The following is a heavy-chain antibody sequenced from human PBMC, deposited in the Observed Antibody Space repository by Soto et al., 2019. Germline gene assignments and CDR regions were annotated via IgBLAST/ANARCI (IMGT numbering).Heavy chain of an antibody. D-gene: IGHD1-7*01. J-gene: IGHJ6*02. CDR2: IIPIFGTA. CDR3: AREESGTEYYYYGMDV. Sequence: GXSVKVSFNASGGTFSSYAISLVRHSPGQGLEWMGGIIPIFGTANYAQKFQGRVTITADESTSTAYMELSSLRSEDTAVYYCAREESGTEYYYYGMDVWGQGTTVTVSS. CDR1: GGTFSSYA. V-gene: IGHV1-69*01.